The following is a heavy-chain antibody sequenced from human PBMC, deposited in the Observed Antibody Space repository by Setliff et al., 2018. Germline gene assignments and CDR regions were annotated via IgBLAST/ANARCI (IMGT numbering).Heavy chain of an antibody. D-gene: IGHD3-22*01. CDR3: ARDVFPYHYEGAFDI. CDR1: GYTFTSHY. Sequence: GASVKVSCKASGYTFTSHYMHWVRQAPGLGLEWVGTINPSSGRTSYAQKFQGRVTMTRDTSTSTVYMDMSSLRSEDTAVYYCARDVFPYHYEGAFDIWGQGTMGTVS. J-gene: IGHJ3*02. CDR2: INPSSGRT. V-gene: IGHV1-46*01.